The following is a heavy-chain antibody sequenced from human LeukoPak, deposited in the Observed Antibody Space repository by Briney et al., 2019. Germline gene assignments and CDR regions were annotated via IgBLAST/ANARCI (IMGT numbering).Heavy chain of an antibody. CDR2: IYYSGST. V-gene: IGHV4-59*01. J-gene: IGHJ4*02. CDR1: GGSISSYY. Sequence: SETLSLTCTVSGGSISSYYWSWIRQPPGKRLEWIGHIYYSGSTNYNPSLESRVTISVDTSKNQFSLKLSSVTAADTAVYYCASRSSIWSGYQDTLYYFDSWGQGTLVTVSS. D-gene: IGHD3-3*01. CDR3: ASRSSIWSGYQDTLYYFDS.